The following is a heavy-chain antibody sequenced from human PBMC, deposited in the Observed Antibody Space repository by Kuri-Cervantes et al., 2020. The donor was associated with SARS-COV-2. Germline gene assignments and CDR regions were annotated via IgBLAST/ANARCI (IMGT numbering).Heavy chain of an antibody. J-gene: IGHJ4*02. V-gene: IGHV4-39*01. Sequence: ESLKISCAASGFTFSSYSMNWVRQAPGKGLEWIGSIYYSGSAYYNPSLKSRVTILVDTSNNQFSLWLSSVTAADTAVYYCARQSRFTHYVDDWGQGSLVTVSS. CDR1: GFTFSSYSMN. CDR3: ARQSRFTHYVDD. D-gene: IGHD3-3*01. CDR2: IYYSGSA.